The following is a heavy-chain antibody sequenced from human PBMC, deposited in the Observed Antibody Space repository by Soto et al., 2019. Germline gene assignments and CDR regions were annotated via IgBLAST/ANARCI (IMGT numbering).Heavy chain of an antibody. Sequence: GGSLRLSCGASGFTFSVYAMTWVRQAPGKGLEWVSAISGNGGSTYYADSVKGRFTISRDNSKSTLHLQMNSLRVEDTAVYYCAKDRTFGPPLVRFDSWGQGALVTVSS. CDR3: AKDRTFGPPLVRFDS. CDR1: GFTFSVYA. V-gene: IGHV3-23*01. CDR2: ISGNGGST. D-gene: IGHD6-6*01. J-gene: IGHJ4*02.